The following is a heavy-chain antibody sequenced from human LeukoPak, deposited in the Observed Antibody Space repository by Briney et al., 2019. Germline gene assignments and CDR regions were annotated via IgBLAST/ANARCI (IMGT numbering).Heavy chain of an antibody. Sequence: GGSLRLSCAASGFTFSNAWMSWVRQAPGKGLEWVGRIKSRTDGGTTDYAAPVKGRFTISRDDSKNTLYLQMNSLKTEDTAVYYCTTGPREVDWFDPWGQGTLVTVSS. CDR3: TTGPREVDWFDP. CDR1: GFTFSNAW. J-gene: IGHJ5*02. D-gene: IGHD1-26*01. V-gene: IGHV3-15*01. CDR2: IKSRTDGGTT.